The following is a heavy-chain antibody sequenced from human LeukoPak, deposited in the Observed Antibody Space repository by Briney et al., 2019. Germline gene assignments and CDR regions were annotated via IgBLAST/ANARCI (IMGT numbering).Heavy chain of an antibody. D-gene: IGHD3-10*01. J-gene: IGHJ4*02. Sequence: GGSLRLSCAASGFTFSSYAMSWVRQAPGKGLEWVSAISGSGGSTYYADSVKGRFTISRDNSKNTLYLQMNSLRAEDTAVYYCAKGHSEGTGTYYPSFDDWGQGTLVTVSS. CDR3: AKGHSEGTGTYYPSFDD. V-gene: IGHV3-23*01. CDR2: ISGSGGST. CDR1: GFTFSSYA.